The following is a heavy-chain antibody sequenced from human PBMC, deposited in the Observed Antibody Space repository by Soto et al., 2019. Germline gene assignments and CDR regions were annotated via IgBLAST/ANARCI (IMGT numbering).Heavy chain of an antibody. V-gene: IGHV1-2*04. CDR2: INPNSGGA. CDR3: ARGGRIVVVDDVEPNDY. D-gene: IGHD2-2*01. CDR1: GYTFTGYY. J-gene: IGHJ4*02. Sequence: ASVKVSCKASGYTFTGYYMHWVRQAPGQGLEWMGWINPNSGGANYAQKFQGWVTMTRDTSISTAYMELSRLRSDDTAVYYWARGGRIVVVDDVEPNDYWGQGTLVTVSS.